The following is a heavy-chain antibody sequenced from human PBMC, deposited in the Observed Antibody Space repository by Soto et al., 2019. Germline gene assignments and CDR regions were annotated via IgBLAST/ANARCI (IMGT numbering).Heavy chain of an antibody. CDR1: GFNFSNYA. V-gene: IGHV3-23*01. J-gene: IGHJ4*02. Sequence: GGSLRLSCVASGFNFSNYAMAWVRQAPGKGLEWVSGISSNSEKTYYADSVKGRFTISRDNSKNTVYLQMNSLRAEDTALHYCAKGGDGTYYRHFDYWGQGSLVTVSS. D-gene: IGHD2-21*01. CDR2: ISSNSEKT. CDR3: AKGGDGTYYRHFDY.